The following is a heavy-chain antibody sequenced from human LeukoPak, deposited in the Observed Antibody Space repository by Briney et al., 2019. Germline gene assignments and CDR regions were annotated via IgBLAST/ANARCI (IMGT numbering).Heavy chain of an antibody. V-gene: IGHV3-23*01. D-gene: IGHD3-22*01. CDR2: ISGSGGST. J-gene: IGHJ4*02. Sequence: GGSLRLSCAASGFTFSSYAMSWVRQAPGKGLEWVSAISGSGGSTYYADSVKGRFTISRDNYKNTLYLQMNSLRAEDTAVYYCAKYSSGYYYYFDYWGQGTLVTVSS. CDR3: AKYSSGYYYYFDY. CDR1: GFTFSSYA.